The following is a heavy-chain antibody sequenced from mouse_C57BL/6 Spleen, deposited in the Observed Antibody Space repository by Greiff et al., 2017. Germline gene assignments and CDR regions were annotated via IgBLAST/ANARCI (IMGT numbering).Heavy chain of an antibody. CDR3: ARWDYDIYYAMDY. Sequence: QVQLQQPGAELVKPGASVKLSCKASGYTFTSYWMHWVKQRPGQGLEWIGMIHPNSGSTNYNEKFKSKATLTVDKSSSTADRQLSSLTSEDSAVYYCARWDYDIYYAMDYWGQGTSVTVSS. D-gene: IGHD2-4*01. J-gene: IGHJ4*01. CDR2: IHPNSGST. CDR1: GYTFTSYW. V-gene: IGHV1-64*01.